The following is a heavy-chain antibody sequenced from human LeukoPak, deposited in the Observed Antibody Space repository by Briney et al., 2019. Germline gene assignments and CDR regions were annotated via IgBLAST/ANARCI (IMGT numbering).Heavy chain of an antibody. D-gene: IGHD7-27*01. V-gene: IGHV1-2*02. CDR1: GFTFTACH. Sequence: GASVKVSCKASGFTFTACHMHWVRQAPGQGLEWMGWINPNSGGTNYAQKFQGRVTMTRDTSISTAYMELSGLRSDDTAVYYCARGPHWDPHFDYWGQGTLVTVSS. CDR3: ARGPHWDPHFDY. CDR2: INPNSGGT. J-gene: IGHJ4*02.